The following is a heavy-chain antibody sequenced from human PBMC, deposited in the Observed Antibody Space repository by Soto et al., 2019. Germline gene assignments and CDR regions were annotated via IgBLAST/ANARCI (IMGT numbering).Heavy chain of an antibody. CDR3: ARGRVVMYYFDY. CDR1: GYTFTGYY. Sequence: ASVKVSCKASGYTFTGYYMHWVRQAPGQGLEWMGWINPNSGGTNYAQKFQGWVTMTRDTSISTAYMELSRLRSEDTAVYYCARGRVVMYYFDYWGQGTLVTVSS. D-gene: IGHD3-3*01. J-gene: IGHJ4*02. V-gene: IGHV1-2*04. CDR2: INPNSGGT.